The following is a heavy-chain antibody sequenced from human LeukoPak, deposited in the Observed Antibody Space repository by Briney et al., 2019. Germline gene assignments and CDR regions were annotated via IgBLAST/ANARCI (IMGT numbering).Heavy chain of an antibody. CDR2: ISSSSSYI. Sequence: GGSLRLSCAASGFTFSSYSMNWVRQAPGKGLEWVSSISSSSSYIYYADSVKGRFTISRDNAENSLYLQMNSLRAEDTAVYYCARTRIAAAVDYWGQGTLVTVSS. CDR1: GFTFSSYS. D-gene: IGHD6-13*01. CDR3: ARTRIAAAVDY. J-gene: IGHJ4*02. V-gene: IGHV3-21*01.